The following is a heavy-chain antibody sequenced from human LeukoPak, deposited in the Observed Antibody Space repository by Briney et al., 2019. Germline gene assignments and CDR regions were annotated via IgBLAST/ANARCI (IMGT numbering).Heavy chain of an antibody. CDR1: GYTFTIYG. D-gene: IGHD3-3*01. Sequence: ASVKVSCKASGYTFTIYGITWVRQAPGQGLEWMGWINPNSGGTNYAQKFQGRVTMTRDTSISTAYMELSRLRSDDTAVYYCARDDYDFWSGYLNWFDPWGQGTLVTVSS. J-gene: IGHJ5*02. V-gene: IGHV1-2*02. CDR3: ARDDYDFWSGYLNWFDP. CDR2: INPNSGGT.